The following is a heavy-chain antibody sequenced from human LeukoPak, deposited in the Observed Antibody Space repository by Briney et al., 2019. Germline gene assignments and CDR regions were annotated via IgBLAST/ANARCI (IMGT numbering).Heavy chain of an antibody. CDR1: GYTFTGYY. V-gene: IGHV1-2*02. CDR3: ARDTRYYYDSSAYYRSDAFDI. D-gene: IGHD3-22*01. J-gene: IGHJ3*02. CDR2: INPNSGGT. Sequence: ASVKVSCKASGYTFTGYYIHWVRQAPGRGLEWMGWINPNSGGTNYPQKFQGRVTMTRDTSISTAYMELSRLRSDDAAVYYCARDTRYYYDSSAYYRSDAFDIWGQGTMVTVSS.